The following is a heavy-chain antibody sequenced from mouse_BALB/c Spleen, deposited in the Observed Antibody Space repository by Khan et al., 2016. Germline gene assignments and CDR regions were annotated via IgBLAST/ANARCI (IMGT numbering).Heavy chain of an antibody. Sequence: EVQLQESGPSLVKPSQTLSLTCTVTGDSITSGYWNWIRKFPGNKLEYMGYINYSGSTYYNPSLKSRISITRDHSKNQYYLQWNSVTTEDTATYFCERYVGHYFDSWAKGTTLTVSS. CDR3: ERYVGHYFDS. CDR2: INYSGST. V-gene: IGHV3-8*02. J-gene: IGHJ2*01. CDR1: GDSITSGY.